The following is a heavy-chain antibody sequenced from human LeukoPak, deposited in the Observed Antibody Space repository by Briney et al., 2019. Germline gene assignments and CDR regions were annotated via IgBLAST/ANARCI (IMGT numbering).Heavy chain of an antibody. D-gene: IGHD3-10*01. Sequence: SVKVSCKASGGTFSSYAISWVRQAPGQGLEWMGGIIPIFGTANYAQKFQGRVTITTDESTSTAYMELSSLRSEDTAVYYCATVPPYYGSGSYSYWGQGTLVTVSS. CDR3: ATVPPYYGSGSYSY. CDR1: GGTFSSYA. J-gene: IGHJ4*02. CDR2: IIPIFGTA. V-gene: IGHV1-69*05.